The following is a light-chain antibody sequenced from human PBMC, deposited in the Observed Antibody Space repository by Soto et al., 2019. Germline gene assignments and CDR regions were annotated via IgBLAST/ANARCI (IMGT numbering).Light chain of an antibody. J-gene: IGKJ1*01. V-gene: IGKV3-11*01. CDR3: QQRSNWPWT. Sequence: EIGLTQSRGTLSWSPGERATRACRASQCISDTLAWYQQKPVQAPRLLIYSASRGATGFPARFSGSGSGTDFTLTISSLQSEDFAVYYCQQRSNWPWTFGQGTKVDIK. CDR2: SAS. CDR1: QCISDT.